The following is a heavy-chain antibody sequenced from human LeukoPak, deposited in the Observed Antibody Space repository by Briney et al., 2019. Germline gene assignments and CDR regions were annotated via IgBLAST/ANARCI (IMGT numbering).Heavy chain of an antibody. CDR2: ISGSGGST. CDR1: GCTFSSYA. J-gene: IGHJ6*02. V-gene: IGHV3-23*01. D-gene: IGHD6-6*01. CDR3: ASKRQLEYYYGMDV. Sequence: GGSLRLSCAASGCTFSSYAMSWVGQAPGKGVEGVSAISGSGGSTYYADSVKGRFTISRDNSKNTLYLQMTSPRAEDTAVYYCASKRQLEYYYGMDVWGQGTTVTVSS.